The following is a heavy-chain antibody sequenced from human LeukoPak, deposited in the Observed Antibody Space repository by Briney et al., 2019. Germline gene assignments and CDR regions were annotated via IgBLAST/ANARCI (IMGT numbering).Heavy chain of an antibody. CDR1: GFTFSSYD. V-gene: IGHV3-13*01. CDR2: IATAGDT. D-gene: IGHD5-18*01. J-gene: IGHJ4*02. CDR3: ARSKNGYYYFDC. Sequence: PGGSLRLSCAASGFTFSSYDMHWVRQATGKGLEWVSAIATAGDTYYPGSVKGRFTISRDNAKNSLYLQMNSLRAGDTAVYYRARSKNGYYYFDCWGQGTLVTVSS.